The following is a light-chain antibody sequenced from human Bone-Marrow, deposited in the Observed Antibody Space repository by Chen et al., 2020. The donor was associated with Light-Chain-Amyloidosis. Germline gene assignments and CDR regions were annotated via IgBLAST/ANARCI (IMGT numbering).Light chain of an antibody. V-gene: IGLV1-47*02. Sequence: QSVLTQQPSVSGTPGEQVTISCSGSPSNIGTNYVFWYQQINGTAPNLHIYNTNLRPSGVPDRFSGSQSGTSASLAISGLRSEDEAAYYCATWDDRLRGPLFGGGTKLTVL. CDR1: PSNIGTNY. CDR2: NTN. J-gene: IGLJ3*02. CDR3: ATWDDRLRGPL.